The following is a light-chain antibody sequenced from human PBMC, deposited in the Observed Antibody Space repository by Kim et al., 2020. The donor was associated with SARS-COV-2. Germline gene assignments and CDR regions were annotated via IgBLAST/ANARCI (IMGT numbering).Light chain of an antibody. J-gene: IGLJ3*02. V-gene: IGLV3-27*01. CDR1: ILEKKY. CDR2: KDY. CDR3: FSAADNNWV. Sequence: VSPGQTAQITCSGNILEKKYARWFQQKPGQAPVLVIYKDYERPSGIPERFSGSSSGTTVTLTISGAQVEDEADYYCFSAADNNWVFGGGTQLTVL.